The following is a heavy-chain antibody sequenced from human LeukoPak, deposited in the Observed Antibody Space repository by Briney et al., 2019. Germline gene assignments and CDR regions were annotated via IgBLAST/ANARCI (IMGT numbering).Heavy chain of an antibody. Sequence: GGSLRLSCAASGFTFSNYGLNWVRQAPGKGLEWVSAISGSGGSTYYADSVKGRFTISRDNSKNTLYLQMNSLRAEDTAVYYCAKELGAAGTLDYFDYWGQGTLVTVSS. CDR2: ISGSGGST. D-gene: IGHD6-13*01. CDR1: GFTFSNYG. CDR3: AKELGAAGTLDYFDY. V-gene: IGHV3-23*01. J-gene: IGHJ4*02.